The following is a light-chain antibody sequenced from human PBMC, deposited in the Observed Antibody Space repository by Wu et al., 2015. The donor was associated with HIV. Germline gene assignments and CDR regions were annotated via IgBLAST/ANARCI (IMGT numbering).Light chain of an antibody. Sequence: EIVMTQSPATLSVSPGERVTLSCRASQSVKNKLAWYRQKPGQAPRLVIQGASTRATGIPARFTGSGSGTDFTLTISRLEPEDFAVYFCQHYDTTSLYTFGQGTHLEI. CDR2: GAS. J-gene: IGKJ2*01. CDR3: QHYDTTSLYT. CDR1: QSVKNK. V-gene: IGKV3-15*01.